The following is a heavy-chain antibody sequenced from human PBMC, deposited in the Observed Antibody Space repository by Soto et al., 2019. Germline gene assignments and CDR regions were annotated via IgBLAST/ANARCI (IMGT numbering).Heavy chain of an antibody. D-gene: IGHD3-10*01. J-gene: IGHJ3*02. Sequence: QVQLVQSGAEVKKPGSSVKVSCRASGDTFNSNPISWVRQAPGQGLEWMGGIIPIFDVTNYAQKFQDRLTITADKSTTTVYMELSSLKFEDTAVYYCARVGFAFDMWGQGTMVTVS. CDR1: GDTFNSNP. CDR3: ARVGFAFDM. V-gene: IGHV1-69*17. CDR2: IIPIFDVT.